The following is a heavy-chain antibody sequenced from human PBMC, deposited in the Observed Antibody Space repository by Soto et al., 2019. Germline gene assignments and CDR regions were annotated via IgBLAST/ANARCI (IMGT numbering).Heavy chain of an antibody. CDR2: TYYNGNA. D-gene: IGHD3-22*01. V-gene: IGHV4-39*01. J-gene: IGHJ4*02. CDR3: ARHFVAVVIKGWGY. CDR1: GASIDRSNYY. Sequence: QLQLQESGPGLVKPSETLSLTCTVSGASIDRSNYYWDWIRQPPGKGLEWIGTTYYNGNAYYNPSLKSRVTMSVDPSKIKFSLKRISVSAADTAVYYCARHFVAVVIKGWGYWGQGTLVTVSS.